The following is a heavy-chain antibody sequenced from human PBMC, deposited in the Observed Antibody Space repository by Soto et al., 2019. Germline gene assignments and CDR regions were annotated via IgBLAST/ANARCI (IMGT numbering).Heavy chain of an antibody. D-gene: IGHD5-12*01. CDR3: ARPRKWLRSGGMDV. J-gene: IGHJ6*02. CDR1: GCTFTSHG. V-gene: IGHV1-18*01. Sequence: QVQLVQSGAEVKKPGASVKVSCKGSGCTFTSHGITWVRQAPGQGLEWMGWSSADNGDTKYAQKVQGRVTMTTETSTSTAYMELRSLRFDDTAIYYCARPRKWLRSGGMDVWGQGTTVTVSS. CDR2: SSADNGDT.